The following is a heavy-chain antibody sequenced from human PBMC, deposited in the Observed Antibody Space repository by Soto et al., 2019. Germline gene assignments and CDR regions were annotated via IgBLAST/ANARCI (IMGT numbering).Heavy chain of an antibody. D-gene: IGHD2-2*01. CDR2: IYSGGST. CDR1: GFTVSSNY. V-gene: IGHV3-53*01. J-gene: IGHJ6*02. CDR3: ARETYCSSTSCHESFYGMDV. Sequence: GGSLRLSCAASGFTVSSNYMSWVRQAPGKGLEWVSVIYSGGSTYYADSVKGRFTISRDNSKNTLYLQMNSLRAEDAAVYYCARETYCSSTSCHESFYGMDVWGQGTTVTVSS.